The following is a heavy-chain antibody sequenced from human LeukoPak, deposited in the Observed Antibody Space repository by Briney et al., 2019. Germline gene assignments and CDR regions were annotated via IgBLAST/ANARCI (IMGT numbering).Heavy chain of an antibody. CDR3: ASDYLTDAFDI. Sequence: GGSLRLSCVASGFPFSTNSMNWVRQAPGKGLEWVSSISSSSTYIFYADSVMGRFTISRDNAQNSLYLQMNNLRAEDTAVYYCASDYLTDAFDIWGQGTVVTVSS. CDR2: ISSSSTYI. D-gene: IGHD2/OR15-2a*01. J-gene: IGHJ3*02. CDR1: GFPFSTNS. V-gene: IGHV3-21*01.